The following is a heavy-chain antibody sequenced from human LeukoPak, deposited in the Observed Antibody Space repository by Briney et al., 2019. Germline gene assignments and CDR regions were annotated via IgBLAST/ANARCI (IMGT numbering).Heavy chain of an antibody. CDR2: IRSYSSYI. CDR1: GFTLDNYN. CDR3: ARDPYSGGYGAYYYYMDV. Sequence: GGSLRLSCAASGFTLDNYNFNWVRQAPGKGLEWVASIRSYSSYIHYADSVKGRFTISRDDAKKSLYLQMNSLRDEDTAVYYCARDPYSGGYGAYYYYMDVWGKGTTVTVSS. J-gene: IGHJ6*03. V-gene: IGHV3-21*01. D-gene: IGHD6-19*01.